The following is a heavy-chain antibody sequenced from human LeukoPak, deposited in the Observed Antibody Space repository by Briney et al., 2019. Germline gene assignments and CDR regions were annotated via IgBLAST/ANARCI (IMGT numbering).Heavy chain of an antibody. J-gene: IGHJ6*03. CDR2: IIPIFGTA. Sequence: ASVKVSCKASGGTFSSYAIGWVRQAPGQGLEWMGGIIPIFGTANYAQKFQGRVTITTDESTSTAYMELSSLRSEDTAVYYCARGYMVPHYYYYYYMDVWGKGTTVTVSS. CDR3: ARGYMVPHYYYYYYMDV. CDR1: GGTFSSYA. V-gene: IGHV1-69*05. D-gene: IGHD3-10*01.